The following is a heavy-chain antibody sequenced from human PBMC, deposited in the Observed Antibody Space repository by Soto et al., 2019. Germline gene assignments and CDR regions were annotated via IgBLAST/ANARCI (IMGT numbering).Heavy chain of an antibody. CDR2: IYPGDSDT. CDR1: GYTFSNFW. D-gene: IGHD2-15*01. Sequence: GESLKISCKGSGYTFSNFWIGWVRQMPGKGLEWMGIIYPGDSDTRYSPSFQGQVTISADKSISTAYLQWSSLKASDTAMYYCARPYGGNVGRAIYWGQGTLVTVSS. J-gene: IGHJ4*02. CDR3: ARPYGGNVGRAIY. V-gene: IGHV5-51*01.